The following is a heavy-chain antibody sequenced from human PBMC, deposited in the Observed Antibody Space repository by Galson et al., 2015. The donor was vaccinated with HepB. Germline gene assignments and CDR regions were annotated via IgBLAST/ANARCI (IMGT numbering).Heavy chain of an antibody. CDR1: GFTFSTSW. D-gene: IGHD3/OR15-3a*01. V-gene: IGHV3-74*01. CDR2: INGDGSST. J-gene: IGHJ4*02. Sequence: SLRLSCAASGFTFSTSWVHWVRQAPGKGLVWVSRINGDGSSTSYADSVEGRFTISRDNAKNTLYLQMNSLRVEDTAVYYCARGGPLGTYYFDYWGQGILVTVSS. CDR3: ARGGPLGTYYFDY.